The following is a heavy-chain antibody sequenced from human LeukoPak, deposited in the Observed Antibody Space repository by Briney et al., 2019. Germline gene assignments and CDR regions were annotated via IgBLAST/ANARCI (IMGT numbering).Heavy chain of an antibody. D-gene: IGHD2-15*01. CDR3: ARGRYCSADICSGGDAFDI. J-gene: IGHJ3*02. Sequence: TSETLSLTCTVSGGSINNYYWSWIRQPAGKGLEWIGRIYTRGSTNYNPSLKSRVTVSVDTSKNQFSLKLSSVTAADTAVYYCARGRYCSADICSGGDAFDIWGQGTMVSVSS. CDR2: IYTRGST. V-gene: IGHV4-4*07. CDR1: GGSINNYY.